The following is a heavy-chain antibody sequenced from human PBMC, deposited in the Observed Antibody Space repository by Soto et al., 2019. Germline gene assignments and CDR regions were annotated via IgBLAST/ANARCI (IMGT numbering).Heavy chain of an antibody. D-gene: IGHD3-10*01. Sequence: QVQLVESGGGVVQPGRSLRLSCAASGFTFSSYGMHWVRQAPGMGLEWVAVISYDGSNKYYADSVKGRFTISRDNSKNTLYLQMNSLTAEDMAVYYCAKDLILWFGELRDGGGMDVWGQGTTVTVSS. CDR3: AKDLILWFGELRDGGGMDV. CDR2: ISYDGSNK. V-gene: IGHV3-30*18. CDR1: GFTFSSYG. J-gene: IGHJ6*02.